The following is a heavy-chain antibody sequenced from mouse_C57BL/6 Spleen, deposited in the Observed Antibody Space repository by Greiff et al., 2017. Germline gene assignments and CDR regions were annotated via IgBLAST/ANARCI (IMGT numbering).Heavy chain of an antibody. CDR3: ARATMVTTNFDY. Sequence: EVMLVESGGGLVKPGGSLKLSCAASGFTFSSYTMSWVRQTPEKRLEWVATISGGGGNTYYPDSVKGRFTISRDNAKNTLYLQMSSLRSEDTALYYCARATMVTTNFDYWGQGTTLTVSS. D-gene: IGHD2-2*01. J-gene: IGHJ2*01. CDR1: GFTFSSYT. CDR2: ISGGGGNT. V-gene: IGHV5-9*01.